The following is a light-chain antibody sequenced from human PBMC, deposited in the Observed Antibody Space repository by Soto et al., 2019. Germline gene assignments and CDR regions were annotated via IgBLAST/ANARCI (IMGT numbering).Light chain of an antibody. CDR3: QQYNSYLS. V-gene: IGKV1-5*01. CDR1: QRVYNW. J-gene: IGKJ3*01. CDR2: SVS. Sequence: IEMTQYPSTVSASVGARVTITCRASQRVYNWLAWYQQKPGKAPKLLICSVSTLESGVPSRFSGSGSGTEFILAISSLQPEDLGTYYWQQYNSYLSFGPGTKVEI.